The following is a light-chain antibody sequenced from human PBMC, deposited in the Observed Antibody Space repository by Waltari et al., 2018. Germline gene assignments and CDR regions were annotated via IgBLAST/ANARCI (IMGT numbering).Light chain of an antibody. CDR2: KAS. CDR3: QQYDSYPWT. CDR1: QTIRSW. V-gene: IGKV1-5*03. Sequence: DIQMTQYNSTLTASVGDRVTITCRASQTIRSWLAWYQHKPGKAPKLLIYKASNLESGVPSSFSGSGSGTEFTLTVSSLQPDDFATYYCQQYDSYPWTFGQGTKVEI. J-gene: IGKJ1*01.